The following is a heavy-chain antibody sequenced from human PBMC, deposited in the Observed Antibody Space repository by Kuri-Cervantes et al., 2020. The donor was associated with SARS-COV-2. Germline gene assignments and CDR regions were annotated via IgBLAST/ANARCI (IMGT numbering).Heavy chain of an antibody. CDR3: AREYFYGSGRYYGAFDH. D-gene: IGHD3-10*01. Sequence: ASVPVSRQGTVYISTSHHMPWVRQAPGQGREWMGMLNPSGGSRINTPKYQGRHTMTRDTPIGTVYMELSSLRSDDTAVYYCAREYFYGSGRYYGAFDHWGQGTPVTVSS. V-gene: IGHV1-46*01. J-gene: IGHJ4*02. CDR1: VYISTSHH. CDR2: LNPSGGSR.